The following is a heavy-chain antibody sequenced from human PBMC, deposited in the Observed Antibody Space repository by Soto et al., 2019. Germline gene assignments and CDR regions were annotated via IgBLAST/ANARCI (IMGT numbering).Heavy chain of an antibody. V-gene: IGHV1-8*01. J-gene: IGHJ5*02. CDR2: MNPNSGNT. D-gene: IGHD2-15*01. CDR1: GYTFTSYD. CDR3: ARARSSRCSGGRCDVSGWFDP. Sequence: QVQLVQSGAEVKTPGASVKVSCKASGYTFTSYDINWVRQATGQGLEWMGWMNPNSGNTGYAQNFQGRVTMTRNTSISTAYMELSSLRSEETAVYYCARARSSRCSGGRCDVSGWFDPWGQGTLVTVSS.